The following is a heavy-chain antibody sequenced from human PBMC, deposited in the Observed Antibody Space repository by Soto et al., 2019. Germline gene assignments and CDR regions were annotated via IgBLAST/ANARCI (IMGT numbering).Heavy chain of an antibody. CDR1: GYTFTSYG. CDR3: ARELNQYYDFWRAGAFDI. D-gene: IGHD3-3*01. J-gene: IGHJ3*02. CDR2: ISAYNGNT. Sequence: QVQLVQSGAEVKKPGASVKVSCKASGYTFTSYGISWVRQAPGQGLEWMGWISAYNGNTNYAQKPQGRVTMNTHTYKSAAYMELRSLRSDDPAVYYCARELNQYYDFWRAGAFDIWGQGPMVTVSS. V-gene: IGHV1-18*01.